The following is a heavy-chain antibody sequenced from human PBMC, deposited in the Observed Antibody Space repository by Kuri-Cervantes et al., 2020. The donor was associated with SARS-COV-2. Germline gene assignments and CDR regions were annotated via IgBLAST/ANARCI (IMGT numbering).Heavy chain of an antibody. CDR2: INPNSGGT. Sequence: ASVKVSCKASGYTFTGYYMHWVRQAPGQGLEWMGWINPNSGGTNYAQKFQGRVTMTRDTSSSTAYMELSRLRSDDTAVYYCGASGYWKDWFDSWGQGTLVTVSS. CDR3: GASGYWKDWFDS. J-gene: IGHJ5*01. V-gene: IGHV1-2*02. D-gene: IGHD3-22*01. CDR1: GYTFTGYY.